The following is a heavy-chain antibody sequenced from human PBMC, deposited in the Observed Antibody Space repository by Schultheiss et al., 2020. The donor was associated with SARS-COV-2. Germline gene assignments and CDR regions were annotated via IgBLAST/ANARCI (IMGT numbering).Heavy chain of an antibody. CDR1: GFTFSSYG. CDR2: ISYEGSKN. J-gene: IGHJ4*02. D-gene: IGHD3-16*01. Sequence: GGSLRLSCAASGFTFSSYGMHWVRQAPGKGLEWVAVISYEGSKNYYADSVQGRFTISRDWSKGTLYLQMNSLRTEDTAMYYCGRRSVAFLLREFKAAIDSWGQGTLVTVSS. V-gene: IGHV3-30*03. CDR3: GRRSVAFLLREFKAAIDS.